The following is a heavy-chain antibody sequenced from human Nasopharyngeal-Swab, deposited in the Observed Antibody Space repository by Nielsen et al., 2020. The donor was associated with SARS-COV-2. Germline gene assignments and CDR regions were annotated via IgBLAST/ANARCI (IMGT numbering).Heavy chain of an antibody. CDR1: GFIVSSTY. CDR3: ARDLGGGYCTTINCLGS. Sequence: GESLKILCAVPGFIVSSTYMSWVRQAPGKGLEWVSVTEIGGITHYADSVKGRFTISRDSSTNTLYLQMNSLRVEDTAVYYCARDLGGGYCTTINCLGSWGQGTLVTVSS. D-gene: IGHD2-8*01. J-gene: IGHJ1*01. CDR2: TEIGGIT. V-gene: IGHV3-53*01.